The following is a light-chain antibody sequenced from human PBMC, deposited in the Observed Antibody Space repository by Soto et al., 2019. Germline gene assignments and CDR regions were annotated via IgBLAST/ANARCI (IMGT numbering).Light chain of an antibody. CDR3: QQYDDLPLT. CDR1: QDIKTH. V-gene: IGKV1-33*01. J-gene: IGKJ4*01. Sequence: DIQMTQSPSSLSASVGDRVTITCQASQDIKTHLSWYQQKPGKAPKLLIYGASNLETGVPSRFSGSGSATYFTFSINSLQPEDVATYYCQQYDDLPLTFGGGTKVEIK. CDR2: GAS.